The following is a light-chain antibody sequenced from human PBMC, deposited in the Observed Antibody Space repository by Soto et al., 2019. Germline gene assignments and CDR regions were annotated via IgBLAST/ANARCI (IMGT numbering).Light chain of an antibody. CDR2: EVT. Sequence: QSALTQPASVSGSPGQSISISCIGTISDFGGYNYVSWYQQHPGKTPKLLIYEVTNRPSGVSSRFSASKSGNTASLTISGLQAEDEADYYCTSYTDTSVYVFGTGTKVTVL. CDR3: TSYTDTSVYV. V-gene: IGLV2-14*01. CDR1: ISDFGGYNY. J-gene: IGLJ1*01.